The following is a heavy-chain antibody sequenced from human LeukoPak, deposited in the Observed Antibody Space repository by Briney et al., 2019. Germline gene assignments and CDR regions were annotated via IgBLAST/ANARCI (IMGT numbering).Heavy chain of an antibody. CDR1: GYTFTSYD. CDR2: MNPNSGNT. CDR3: ARGRAAAGRRGWFDP. J-gene: IGHJ5*02. Sequence: ASVKVSCKASGYTFTSYDINWVRQATGHGLEWMGWMNPNSGNTGYAQKFQGRVTMTRNTSISTAYMELSSLRSEDTAVYYCARGRAAAGRRGWFDPWGQGTLVTVSS. V-gene: IGHV1-8*01. D-gene: IGHD6-13*01.